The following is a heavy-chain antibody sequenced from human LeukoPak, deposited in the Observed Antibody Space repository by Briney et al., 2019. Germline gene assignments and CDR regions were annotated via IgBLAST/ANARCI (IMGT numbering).Heavy chain of an antibody. CDR1: GGSISSYY. CDR3: ARVRFGESFPFDP. D-gene: IGHD3-10*01. V-gene: IGHV4-59*01. Sequence: SETLSLTCTVSGGSISSYYWSWIRQPPGKGLEWIGYIYYSGSTNYNPSLKSRVTISVDTSKNQFSLKLSSVTAADTAVYYCARVRFGESFPFDPWGQGTLVTVSS. CDR2: IYYSGST. J-gene: IGHJ5*02.